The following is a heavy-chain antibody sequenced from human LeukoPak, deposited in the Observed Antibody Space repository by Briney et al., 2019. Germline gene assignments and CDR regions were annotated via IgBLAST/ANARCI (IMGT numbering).Heavy chain of an antibody. CDR3: ARARCSSTTCPYFDY. CDR1: GGSLSSYY. Sequence: SETLSLTCTVSGGSLSSYYWSWIRQPPGKGLEWVGYIYYSGSTNYNPSLKSRVTISVDTSKNQFSLKLSSVTAADTAVYYCARARCSSTTCPYFDYWGQGTLVTVSS. V-gene: IGHV4-59*01. CDR2: IYYSGST. J-gene: IGHJ4*02. D-gene: IGHD2-2*01.